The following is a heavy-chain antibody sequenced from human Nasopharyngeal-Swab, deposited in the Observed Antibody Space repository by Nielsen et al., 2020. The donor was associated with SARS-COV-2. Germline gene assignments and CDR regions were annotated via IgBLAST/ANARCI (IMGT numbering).Heavy chain of an antibody. V-gene: IGHV3-11*04. CDR3: ARDYCSSTSCYDY. CDR2: ISSSGSTI. J-gene: IGHJ4*02. Sequence: GESLKISCAASGFTFSDYYMSWIRQAPGKGLEWVSYISSSGSTIYHADSVKGRFTISRDNAKNSLYLQMNSLRAEDTAVYYCARDYCSSTSCYDYWGQGTLVTVSS. CDR1: GFTFSDYY. D-gene: IGHD2-2*01.